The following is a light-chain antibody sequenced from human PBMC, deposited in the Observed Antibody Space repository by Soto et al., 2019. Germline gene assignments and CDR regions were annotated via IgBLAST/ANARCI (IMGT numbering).Light chain of an antibody. J-gene: IGLJ3*02. CDR1: SSDVGGYNY. Sequence: QSALTQPASVSGSPGQSITISCTGTSSDVGGYNYVSWYQQHPGKAPKLMIYEVSNRPSGVSNRVSGSKSGNTASLTISGLQAEYEADYYCSSYTSSSTLVFGVGTKLTVL. CDR3: SSYTSSSTLV. CDR2: EVS. V-gene: IGLV2-14*01.